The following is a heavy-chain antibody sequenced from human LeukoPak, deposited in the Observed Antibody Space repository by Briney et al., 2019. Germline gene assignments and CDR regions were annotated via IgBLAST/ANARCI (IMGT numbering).Heavy chain of an antibody. D-gene: IGHD3-22*01. V-gene: IGHV4-4*07. Sequence: PSETLSLTCTVSGGSISTYCWSWIRQPAGKGLEWIGHICTSGSTNYNPSLKSRVTMSVDTSNNEFSLKLNSVTAADTAVYYCGRTYDSPGYYSPDYYYMDVWGKGTTVTISS. J-gene: IGHJ6*03. CDR3: GRTYDSPGYYSPDYYYMDV. CDR2: ICTSGST. CDR1: GGSISTYC.